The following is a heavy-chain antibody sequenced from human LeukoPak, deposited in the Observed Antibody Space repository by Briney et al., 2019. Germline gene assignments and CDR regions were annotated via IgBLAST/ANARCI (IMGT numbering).Heavy chain of an antibody. Sequence: GGSLRLSCAASGFTFSSYSMNWVRQAPGKGLEWVSSISSSSSYIYYADSVEGRFTISRDNAKNSLYLQMNSLRAEDTAVYYCAREGAGIEMAVDYWGQGTLVTVSS. CDR3: AREGAGIEMAVDY. CDR1: GFTFSSYS. V-gene: IGHV3-21*01. J-gene: IGHJ4*02. D-gene: IGHD1-26*01. CDR2: ISSSSSYI.